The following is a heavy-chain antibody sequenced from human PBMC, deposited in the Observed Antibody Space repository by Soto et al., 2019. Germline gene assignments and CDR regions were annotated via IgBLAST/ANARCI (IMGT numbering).Heavy chain of an antibody. CDR3: AKDPRPGYCSGGSCLEYFQH. CDR1: GFTFSSYA. Sequence: GGSLRLSCAASGFTFSSYAMSWVRQAPGKGLEWVSAISGSGGSTYYADSVKGRFTISRDNSKNTLYLQMNSLRAEDTAVYYCAKDPRPGYCSGGSCLEYFQHWGQGTLVTVSS. D-gene: IGHD2-15*01. J-gene: IGHJ1*01. CDR2: ISGSGGST. V-gene: IGHV3-23*01.